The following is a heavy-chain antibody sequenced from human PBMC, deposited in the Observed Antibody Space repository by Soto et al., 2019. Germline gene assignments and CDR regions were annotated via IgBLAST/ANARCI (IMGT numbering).Heavy chain of an antibody. V-gene: IGHV3-30*04. J-gene: IGHJ4*02. D-gene: IGHD3-16*01. Sequence: QVQLVESGGDVVQPGRSLRLSCAASGFTFSFYAMHWVRQAPGKGLEWVAVISYNGRNKHYVDSVKGRFTISRDNSQDTLYLQMDSVRPDDTAVYYCARQAKIGDRSQFYFDSWGQGTLVTVSS. CDR2: ISYNGRNK. CDR3: ARQAKIGDRSQFYFDS. CDR1: GFTFSFYA.